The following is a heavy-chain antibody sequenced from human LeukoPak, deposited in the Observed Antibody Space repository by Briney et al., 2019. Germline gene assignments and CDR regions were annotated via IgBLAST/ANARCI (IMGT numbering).Heavy chain of an antibody. CDR1: GFSLSTSGVG. V-gene: IGHV2-5*01. CDR2: TYWNDDK. D-gene: IGHD2-21*02. CDR3: AHRSLYCGGDCYPGPFGY. J-gene: IGHJ4*02. Sequence: ASGPTLVKPTQTLTLTCTFSGFSLSTSGVGVGWIRQPPGKALEWLALTYWNDDKRYSPSLKNRLTITKDTSKNQVVLTMTNMDPVDTATYYCAHRSLYCGGDCYPGPFGYWGQGTLVTVSS.